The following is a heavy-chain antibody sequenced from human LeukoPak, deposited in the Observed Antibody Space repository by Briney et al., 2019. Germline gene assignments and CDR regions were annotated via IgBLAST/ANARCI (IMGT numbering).Heavy chain of an antibody. Sequence: PGGSLRLSCAASGFTFSSYEMNWVRQAPGKELEWVSYISSSGSTIYYADSVKGRFTISRDNAKNSLYLQMNSLRAEDTAVYYCARFLGELSLYDTDFDYWGQGTLVTVSS. V-gene: IGHV3-48*03. CDR3: ARFLGELSLYDTDFDY. J-gene: IGHJ4*02. CDR1: GFTFSSYE. D-gene: IGHD3-16*02. CDR2: ISSSGSTI.